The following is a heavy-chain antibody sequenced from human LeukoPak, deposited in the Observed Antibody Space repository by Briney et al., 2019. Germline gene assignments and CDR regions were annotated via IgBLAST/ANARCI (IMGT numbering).Heavy chain of an antibody. D-gene: IGHD3-16*02. J-gene: IGHJ4*02. CDR3: ARLRYYDHIWGSFRPYYFDY. Sequence: PSETLSLTCTVSGGSISTTSYYWGWVRQPPGKGLEWIGDIYYNGLTYYTPSLKSRVTIYVDTSRNQFSLKFSSVTAADTAVYYCARLRYYDHIWGSFRPYYFDYWGQGTLVTVSS. CDR2: IYYNGLT. CDR1: GGSISTTSYY. V-gene: IGHV4-39*01.